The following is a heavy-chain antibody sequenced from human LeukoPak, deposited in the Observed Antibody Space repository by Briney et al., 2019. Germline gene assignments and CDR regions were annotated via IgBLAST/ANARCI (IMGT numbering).Heavy chain of an antibody. CDR1: GYTFTSYG. D-gene: IGHD3-9*01. CDR3: ARDLEIDYDILTGYYEPSSYYYGTDV. Sequence: ASVKVSCKASGYTFTSYGISWVRQAPGQGLEWMGWISAYNGNTNYAQKLQGRVTMTTDTSTSTAYMELRSLRSDDTAVYHCARDLEIDYDILTGYYEPSSYYYGTDVWGQGTTVTVSS. CDR2: ISAYNGNT. V-gene: IGHV1-18*01. J-gene: IGHJ6*02.